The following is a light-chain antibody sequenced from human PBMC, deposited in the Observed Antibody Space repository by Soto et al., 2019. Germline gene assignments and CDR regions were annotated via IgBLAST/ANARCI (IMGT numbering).Light chain of an antibody. CDR3: QKYNSAPWT. J-gene: IGKJ1*01. Sequence: QMTQSPSSLSASVGDRVTITCRASQAISNSLAWYQQKPGKIPKLLMYSASTLQSGVPSRFSGSGSGTDFTLTISSLQPEDVATYYCQKYNSAPWTFGQGTTVEIK. CDR1: QAISNS. V-gene: IGKV1-27*01. CDR2: SAS.